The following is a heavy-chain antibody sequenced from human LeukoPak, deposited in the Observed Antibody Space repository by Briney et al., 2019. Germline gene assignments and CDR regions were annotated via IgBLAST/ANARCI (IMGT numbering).Heavy chain of an antibody. CDR2: INYSGST. J-gene: IGHJ4*02. CDR1: GGPISSSRYY. Sequence: PSETLSLTCTVSGGPISSSRYYWGWIRQPPGRELEWIGSINYSGSTYYNPSLKSRVTISVDTSKNQFSLKLSSVTAADTAVYYCARLSPYLGSGSSAFPDDFWGQGTLVTVSS. V-gene: IGHV4-39*01. CDR3: ARLSPYLGSGSSAFPDDF. D-gene: IGHD3-10*01.